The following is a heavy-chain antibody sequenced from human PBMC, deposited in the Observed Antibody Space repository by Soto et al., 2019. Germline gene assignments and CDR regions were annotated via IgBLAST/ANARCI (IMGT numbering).Heavy chain of an antibody. CDR3: AKIVAVNYDILTGYYDY. CDR2: ISGSGGST. J-gene: IGHJ4*02. V-gene: IGHV3-23*01. CDR1: GFTISSYA. Sequence: GSLRLSCAASGFTISSYAMSWVRQAPGKGLEWVSAISGSGGSTYYADSVKGRFTISRDNSKNTLYLQMNSLRAEDTAVYYCAKIVAVNYDILTGYYDYWGQGTLVTVSS. D-gene: IGHD3-9*01.